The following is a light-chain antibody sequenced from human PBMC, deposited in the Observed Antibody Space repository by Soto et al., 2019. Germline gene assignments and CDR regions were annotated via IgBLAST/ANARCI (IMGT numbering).Light chain of an antibody. V-gene: IGLV2-14*01. CDR1: SSDVGGYDY. CDR2: DVS. J-gene: IGLJ3*02. Sequence: QSVLTQPASVSGSPGQSITNSCIGTSSDVGGYDYVSWYRQHPGKAPKLMIYDVSNRASGVSNRFSGSKSGNTASLTISGLQAEDDADYYCCSFTTITGDVVFGGGTTLTV. CDR3: CSFTTITGDVV.